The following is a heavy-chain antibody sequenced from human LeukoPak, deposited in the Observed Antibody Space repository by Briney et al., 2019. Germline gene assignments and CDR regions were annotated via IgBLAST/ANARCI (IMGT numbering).Heavy chain of an antibody. Sequence: GGSLRLSCAASGFTVSSNYMSWVRQPPGKGLEWVSVIYSGGSTYYADSVKGRFTISRDNSKNTLYLQMNSLRAEDTAAYYCARDTEGSVDYYYMDVWGKGTTVTVSS. V-gene: IGHV3-53*01. CDR3: ARDTEGSVDYYYMDV. CDR1: GFTVSSNY. CDR2: IYSGGST. J-gene: IGHJ6*03.